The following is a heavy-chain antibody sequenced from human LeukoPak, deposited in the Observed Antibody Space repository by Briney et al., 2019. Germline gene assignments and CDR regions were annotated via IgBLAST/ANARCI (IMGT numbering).Heavy chain of an antibody. CDR2: ISYDGSNK. Sequence: GGSLRLSCAASGFTFSSYAMHWVRQAPGKGLEWVAVISYDGSNKYYADSVKGRFTISRDNSKNTLYLQMNSLRAEDTAVYYCARELPLDAFDIWGQGTMVTVSS. CDR1: GFTFSSYA. D-gene: IGHD1-26*01. J-gene: IGHJ3*02. CDR3: ARELPLDAFDI. V-gene: IGHV3-30-3*01.